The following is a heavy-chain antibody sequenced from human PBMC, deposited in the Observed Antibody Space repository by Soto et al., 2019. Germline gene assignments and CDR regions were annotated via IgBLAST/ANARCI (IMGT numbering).Heavy chain of an antibody. CDR3: ARYRPLFAFDI. J-gene: IGHJ3*02. CDR1: GFTFSSYD. V-gene: IGHV3-13*01. Sequence: GGSLRLSCAASGFTFSSYDMHWVRQATGKGLEWVSAIGTAGDTYYPGSVKGRFTISRENAKNSLYLQMNSLRAEDTAVYYCARYRPLFAFDIWGQGTMVTVSS. CDR2: IGTAGDT. D-gene: IGHD3-16*02.